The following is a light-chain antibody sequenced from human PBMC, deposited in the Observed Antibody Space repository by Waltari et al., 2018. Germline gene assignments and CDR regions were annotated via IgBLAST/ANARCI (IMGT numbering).Light chain of an antibody. CDR2: EVS. Sequence: QSALTQPPSASGSPGQSVTIACTGTSRDVGGYNYVSWYQQLQGKDPQLMIEEVSKRPSGVPDRVPGSKSGDTASLTASGLQAEDEADYYCSPYAGSSRGVFGGGTQLTVL. CDR3: SPYAGSSRGV. V-gene: IGLV2-8*01. CDR1: SRDVGGYNY. J-gene: IGLJ2*01.